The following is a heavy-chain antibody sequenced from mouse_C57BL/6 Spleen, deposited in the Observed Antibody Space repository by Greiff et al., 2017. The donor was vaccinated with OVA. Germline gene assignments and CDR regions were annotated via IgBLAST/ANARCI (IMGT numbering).Heavy chain of an antibody. J-gene: IGHJ3*01. Sequence: QVQLKESGAELVKPGASVKISCKASGYAFSSYWWTGVKQRPGKGLEWIGQIYPGDGDTNYNGKFKGKATLTADKSSSTAYMQLSSLTSEDSAVYFCARYAAQAAWFAYWGQGTLVTVSA. CDR3: ARYAAQAAWFAY. V-gene: IGHV1-80*01. CDR1: GYAFSSYW. CDR2: IYPGDGDT. D-gene: IGHD3-2*02.